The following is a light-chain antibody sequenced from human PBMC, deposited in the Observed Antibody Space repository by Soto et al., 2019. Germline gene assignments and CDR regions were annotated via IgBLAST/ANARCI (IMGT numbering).Light chain of an antibody. V-gene: IGKV1-17*01. J-gene: IGKJ1*01. Sequence: DIQMTQSPSSVSSSVCDRVTITCWASQGIRNDLGWYQQKPGKAPKRLIYGSSSLQSGVPSRFSGSGSGTEFILTISSLQPEDSATYYCLQHHSFPRTFGQGTKVDIK. CDR3: LQHHSFPRT. CDR1: QGIRND. CDR2: GSS.